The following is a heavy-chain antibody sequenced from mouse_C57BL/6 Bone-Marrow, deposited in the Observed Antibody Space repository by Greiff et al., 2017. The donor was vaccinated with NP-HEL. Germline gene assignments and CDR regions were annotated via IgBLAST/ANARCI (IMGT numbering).Heavy chain of an antibody. J-gene: IGHJ4*01. CDR1: GYSFTGYY. CDR2: INPSTGGT. CDR3: ASRILYYALDY. Sequence: VQLQQSGPELVKPGASVKISCKASGYSFTGYYMNWVKQSPEKSLEWIGEINPSTGGTTYNKKFKDKATLTVGKSSSTAYMQLKSLTSEDSAVYYCASRILYYALDYWGQGTSVTVSS. V-gene: IGHV1-42*01.